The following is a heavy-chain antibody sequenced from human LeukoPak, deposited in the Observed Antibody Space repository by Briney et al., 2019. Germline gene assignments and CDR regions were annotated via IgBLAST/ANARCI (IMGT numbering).Heavy chain of an antibody. CDR2: IYPGDSDT. V-gene: IGHV5-51*01. D-gene: IGHD2-2*02. J-gene: IGHJ4*02. CDR3: ARLGVVPAAINTYYFDY. Sequence: GESLKISCKGSGYSFTSYWIGWVRQMPGKGLEWMGIIYPGDSDTRYSPSFQGQVTISADKSISTAYLQWSSLKASDTAMYYCARLGVVPAAINTYYFDYWGQGTLVTVSS. CDR1: GYSFTSYW.